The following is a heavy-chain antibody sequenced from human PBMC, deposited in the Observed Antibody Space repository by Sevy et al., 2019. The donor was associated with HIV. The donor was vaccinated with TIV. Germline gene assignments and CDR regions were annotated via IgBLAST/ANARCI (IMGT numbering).Heavy chain of an antibody. CDR1: RFTFSTYW. J-gene: IGHJ4*02. CDR2: INQDGGEK. D-gene: IGHD1-26*01. V-gene: IGHV3-7*03. Sequence: GGSLRLSCVVSRFTFSTYWMSWVRQAPGKGLEWVANINQDGGEKYHLDSVKGRFTISRDNAKNSLYLQMNSLRAEDTAIYYCATDVGPIMFDYWGQGTLVTVSS. CDR3: ATDVGPIMFDY.